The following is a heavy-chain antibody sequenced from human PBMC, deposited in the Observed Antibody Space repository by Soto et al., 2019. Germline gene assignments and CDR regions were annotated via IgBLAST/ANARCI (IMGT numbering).Heavy chain of an antibody. J-gene: IGHJ4*02. CDR3: AHSPIVVVIYLFDY. Sequence: LRLSCAASGFTFSSYAMSWVRQAPGKGLEWVSAISGSGGSTYYAGSVKGRFTISRDNSKNTLYLQMNSLRAEDTAVYYCAHSPIVVVIYLFDYWGQGTLVTVSS. V-gene: IGHV3-23*01. CDR1: GFTFSSYA. D-gene: IGHD3-22*01. CDR2: ISGSGGST.